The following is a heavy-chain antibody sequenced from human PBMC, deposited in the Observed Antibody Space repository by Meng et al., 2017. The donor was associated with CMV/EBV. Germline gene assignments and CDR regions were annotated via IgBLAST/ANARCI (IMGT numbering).Heavy chain of an antibody. CDR1: GGSISSSSYY. CDR3: ASRITIFGVVTAFDP. V-gene: IGHV4-39*07. CDR2: IYYSGST. D-gene: IGHD3-3*01. J-gene: IGHJ5*02. Sequence: QLQLQESGPGLVKPSGTLSRTCTVSGGSISSSSYYWGWIRQPPGKGLEWIGSIYYSGSTYYNPSLKSRVTISVDTSKNQFSLKLSSVTAADTAVYYCASRITIFGVVTAFDPWGQGTLVTVSS.